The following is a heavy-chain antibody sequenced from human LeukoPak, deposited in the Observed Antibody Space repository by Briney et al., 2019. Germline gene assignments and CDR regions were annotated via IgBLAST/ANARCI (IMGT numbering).Heavy chain of an antibody. J-gene: IGHJ6*03. CDR3: ARRVLLYDILTAYSHSYSYYMDV. CDR1: GYTFSTYD. D-gene: IGHD3-9*01. V-gene: IGHV1-8*01. Sequence: ASVKVSCKASGYTFSTYDINWVRQATGQGLEWMGWMNPSSGNTGYAQKFQGRVTMTRNTSRSTAYMELSSLRSGDTAVYYCARRVLLYDILTAYSHSYSYYMDVWGRGTTVTISS. CDR2: MNPSSGNT.